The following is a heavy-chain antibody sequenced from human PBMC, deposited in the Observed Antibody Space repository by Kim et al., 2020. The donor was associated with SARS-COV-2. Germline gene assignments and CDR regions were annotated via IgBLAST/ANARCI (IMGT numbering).Heavy chain of an antibody. J-gene: IGHJ6*02. CDR3: ARDPVYSIAAAGSSCLARRYGMDV. CDR1: GDSVSSNSAA. CDR2: TYYRSKWYN. Sequence: SQTLSLTCAISGDSVSSNSAAWNWIRQSPSRGLEWLGRTYYRSKWYNDYAVSVKSRITINPDTSKNQFSLQLNSVTPEDTAVYYCARDPVYSIAAAGSSCLARRYGMDVWGQGTTVTVSS. V-gene: IGHV6-1*01. D-gene: IGHD6-13*01.